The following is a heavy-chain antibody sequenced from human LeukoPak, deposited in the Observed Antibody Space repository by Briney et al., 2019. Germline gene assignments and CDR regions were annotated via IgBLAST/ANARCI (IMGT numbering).Heavy chain of an antibody. V-gene: IGHV3-74*01. CDR3: ARDRSGSSDY. Sequence: GGSLRLSCAASGFTFSNSWMHWVRQAPGKGLVWVSRISSDGSSAIYADSVKGRFTISRDNAKSTLYLQMNSLRAEDTAVYYCARDRSGSSDYWGQGTLVTVSS. D-gene: IGHD3-22*01. CDR2: ISSDGSSA. J-gene: IGHJ4*02. CDR1: GFTFSNSW.